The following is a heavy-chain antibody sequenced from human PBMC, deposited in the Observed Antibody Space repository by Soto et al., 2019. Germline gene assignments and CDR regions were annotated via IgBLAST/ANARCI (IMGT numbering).Heavy chain of an antibody. CDR2: IFDSGNA. CDR3: ARHRRTTVAKFYFDN. D-gene: IGHD4-4*01. Sequence: QVQLQESGPGLVNPSETLSLTCTVSGGSINSYCWSWIRQPPGKGLEWIAYIFDSGNANYNPSLKSRVTISVDTSKNQFSLKLTSVTAADTAVYYCARHRRTTVAKFYFDNWGQGALVTVSS. CDR1: GGSINSYC. V-gene: IGHV4-59*08. J-gene: IGHJ4*02.